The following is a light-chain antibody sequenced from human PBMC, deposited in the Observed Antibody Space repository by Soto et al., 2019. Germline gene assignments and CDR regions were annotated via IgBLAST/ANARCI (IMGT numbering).Light chain of an antibody. V-gene: IGLV2-8*01. J-gene: IGLJ3*02. Sequence: QSALTQPPSASGSPGQSVTISCTGTSSDVGAYKYVSWYQQYPGKAPQLMIYEGTKRPSGVPDRFSGSKSGNTASLTVSGLQAEDEADYYCTSYVGNDIWVFGGGTKLTVL. CDR1: SSDVGAYKY. CDR3: TSYVGNDIWV. CDR2: EGT.